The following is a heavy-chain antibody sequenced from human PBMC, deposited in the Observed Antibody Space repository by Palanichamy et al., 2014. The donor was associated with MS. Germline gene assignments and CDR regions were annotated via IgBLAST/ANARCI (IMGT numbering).Heavy chain of an antibody. CDR3: ARFPITMIVVGYFDY. CDR2: INHSGST. Sequence: QVQLRQWGAGLLKPSETLSLTCAVYGGSVQWVTTGAGSASPHGKGLEWIGEINHSGSTNYNPSLKSRVTISVDTSKNQFSLKLSSVTAADTAVYYCARFPITMIVVGYFDYRGQGTLVTVSS. V-gene: IGHV4-34*01. CDR1: GGSVQWVTT. J-gene: IGHJ4*02. D-gene: IGHD3-22*01.